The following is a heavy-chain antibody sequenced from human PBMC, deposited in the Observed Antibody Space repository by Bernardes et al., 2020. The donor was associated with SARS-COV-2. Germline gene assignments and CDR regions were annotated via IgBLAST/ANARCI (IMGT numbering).Heavy chain of an antibody. CDR1: GFTFSSYG. D-gene: IGHD2-15*01. Sequence: GGSLRLSCAASGFTFSSYGMHWVRQAPGKGLEWVAVISYDGSNKYYADSVKGRFTISRDNSKNTLYLQMNSLRAEDTAVYYCAKSNGRYCSGGSCYSGLFDYWGQGTLVTVSS. CDR2: ISYDGSNK. J-gene: IGHJ4*02. V-gene: IGHV3-30*18. CDR3: AKSNGRYCSGGSCYSGLFDY.